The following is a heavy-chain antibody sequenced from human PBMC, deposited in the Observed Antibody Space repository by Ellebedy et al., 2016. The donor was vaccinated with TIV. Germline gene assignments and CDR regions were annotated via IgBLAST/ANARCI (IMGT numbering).Heavy chain of an antibody. J-gene: IGHJ6*02. CDR2: IIPIFGTA. Sequence: SVKVSCXASGYTFTSYGISWVRQAPGQGLEWMGWIIPIFGTANYAQKFQGRVTITADKSTSTAYMELSSLRSEDTAVYYCARGGLTYGMDVWGQGTTVTVSS. V-gene: IGHV1-69*06. CDR1: GYTFTSYG. D-gene: IGHD1-26*01. CDR3: ARGGLTYGMDV.